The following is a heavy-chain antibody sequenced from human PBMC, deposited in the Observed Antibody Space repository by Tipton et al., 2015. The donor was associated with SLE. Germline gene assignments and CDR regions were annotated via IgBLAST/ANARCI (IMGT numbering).Heavy chain of an antibody. V-gene: IGHV4-59*01. J-gene: IGHJ4*02. CDR2: IYYSGST. D-gene: IGHD3-16*01. Sequence: TLSLTCTVSGGSISSYYWSWIRQPPGKGLEWIGYIYYSGSTNYNPSLKSRVTISVDTSKNQFSLKLSSVTAADTAVYYCARDNGLLGLDYWGQGTLVTVSS. CDR1: GGSISSYY. CDR3: ARDNGLLGLDY.